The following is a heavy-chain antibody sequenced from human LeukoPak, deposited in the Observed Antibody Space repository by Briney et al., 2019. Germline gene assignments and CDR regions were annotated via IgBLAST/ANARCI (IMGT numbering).Heavy chain of an antibody. V-gene: IGHV3-7*03. CDR1: GFTFSDSW. J-gene: IGHJ4*02. Sequence: GGSLRLSCVASGFTFSDSWMSWVRQAPGKGLEWVADIRDDGSQKEYLDSVKGRFTISRDNAKNTLYLQMNSLRAEDTAVYFCAKRGVVIRVILVGFHKESYYFDSWGQGARVTVSS. CDR2: IRDDGSQK. D-gene: IGHD3-22*01. CDR3: AKRGVVIRVILVGFHKESYYFDS.